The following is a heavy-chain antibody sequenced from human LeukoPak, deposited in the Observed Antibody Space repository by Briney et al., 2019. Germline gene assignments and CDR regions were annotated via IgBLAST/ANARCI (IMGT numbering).Heavy chain of an antibody. Sequence: GGSLRLSCEASGFTFSSFSINWVRQAPGKGLEWVSSITGSGSSTYYTDSVKGRFTISRDNAKNSLYLQMNSLRAEDTAVYYCARDSREYSYGLGVPLNNWFDPWGQGTLVTVSS. V-gene: IGHV3-21*01. CDR1: GFTFSSFS. CDR2: ITGSGSST. J-gene: IGHJ5*02. CDR3: ARDSREYSYGLGVPLNNWFDP. D-gene: IGHD5-18*01.